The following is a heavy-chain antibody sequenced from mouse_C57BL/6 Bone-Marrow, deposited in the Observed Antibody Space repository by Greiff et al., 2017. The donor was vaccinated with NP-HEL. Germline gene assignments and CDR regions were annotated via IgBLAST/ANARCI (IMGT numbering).Heavy chain of an antibody. V-gene: IGHV1-53*01. CDR2: INPSNGGT. CDR3: ARKKSYYGRYDC. D-gene: IGHD1-2*01. Sequence: QVQLQQSGTELVKPGASVKLSCKASGYTFTSYWMHWVKQRPGQGLEWIGNINPSNGGTNYNEKFKSKATLTVDKSSSTAYMQLSSLTSEDSAVYYCARKKSYYGRYDCWGQGTTLTVSS. CDR1: GYTFTSYW. J-gene: IGHJ2*01.